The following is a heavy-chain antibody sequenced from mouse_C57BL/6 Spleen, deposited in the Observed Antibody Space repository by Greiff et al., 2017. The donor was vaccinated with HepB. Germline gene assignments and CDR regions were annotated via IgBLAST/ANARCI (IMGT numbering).Heavy chain of an antibody. J-gene: IGHJ2*01. CDR1: GYTFTDYY. D-gene: IGHD3-2*02. V-gene: IGHV1-76*01. CDR3: AREDSSGWIDY. CDR2: IYPGSGNT. Sequence: QVHVKQSGAELVRPGASVKLSCKASGYTFTDYYINWVKQRPGQGLEWIARIYPGSGNTYYNEKFKGKATLTAEKSSSTAYMQLSSLTSEDSAVYFCAREDSSGWIDYWGQGTTLTVSS.